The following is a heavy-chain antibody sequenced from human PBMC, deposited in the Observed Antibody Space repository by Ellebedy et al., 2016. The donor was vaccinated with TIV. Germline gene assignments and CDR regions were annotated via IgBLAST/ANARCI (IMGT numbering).Heavy chain of an antibody. Sequence: PGGSLRLSCAASGFVFSSYTMNWVRQAPGQGLEWVSFISDTSIYYADAVEGRFTISRNNANKSLYLQMDSLRAEDTAVYYCASGSGYCSSTSCSGGSDWGQGTPVTVSS. V-gene: IGHV3-21*04. CDR1: GFVFSSYT. CDR2: ISDTSI. J-gene: IGHJ4*02. D-gene: IGHD2-2*01. CDR3: ASGSGYCSSTSCSGGSD.